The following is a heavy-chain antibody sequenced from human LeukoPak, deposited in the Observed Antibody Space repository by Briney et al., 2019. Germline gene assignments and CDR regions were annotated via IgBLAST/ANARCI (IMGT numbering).Heavy chain of an antibody. J-gene: IGHJ4*02. CDR2: IYTSGST. V-gene: IGHV4-4*07. CDR1: GGSISSYY. Sequence: PSETLSLTCTVSGGSISSYYWSWIRQPAGKGLEWIGRIYTSGSTNYNPSLKSRVTMSVDTSKNQFSLKLSSVTAADTAVYYCSRAAYYDILTGYQYYFDYWGQGTLVTVSS. CDR3: SRAAYYDILTGYQYYFDY. D-gene: IGHD3-9*01.